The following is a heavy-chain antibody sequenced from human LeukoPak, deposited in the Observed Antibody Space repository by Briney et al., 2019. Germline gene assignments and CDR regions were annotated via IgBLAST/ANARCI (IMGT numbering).Heavy chain of an antibody. J-gene: IGHJ4*02. CDR2: IYTSGST. CDR3: ARERAAAVIDY. D-gene: IGHD6-13*01. CDR1: GGSISSGSYY. V-gene: IGHV4-61*02. Sequence: SETLSLTCTVSGGSISSGSYYWSWIRQPAGKGLEWIGRIYTSGSTNYNPSLKSRVTISVDTSKNQFSLKLSSVTAADTAVYYCARERAAAVIDYWGQGTLVTVSS.